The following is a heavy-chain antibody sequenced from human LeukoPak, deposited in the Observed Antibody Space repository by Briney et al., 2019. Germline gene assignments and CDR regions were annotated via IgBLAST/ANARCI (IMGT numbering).Heavy chain of an antibody. V-gene: IGHV3-23*01. CDR3: AKARYRDYGYYAGDAFDI. CDR2: ISGSGGST. Sequence: GGSLRLSCAASGFTFSSYAMSWVRQAPGKGLEWVSAISGSGGSTYYADSVKGRFTISRDNSKNTLYLQMNSLRAEDTAVYYCAKARYRDYGYYAGDAFDIWGQGTMVTVSS. CDR1: GFTFSSYA. J-gene: IGHJ3*02. D-gene: IGHD4-17*01.